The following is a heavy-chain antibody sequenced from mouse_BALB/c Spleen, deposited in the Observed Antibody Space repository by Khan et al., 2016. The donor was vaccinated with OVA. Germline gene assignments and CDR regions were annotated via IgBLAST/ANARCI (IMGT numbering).Heavy chain of an antibody. D-gene: IGHD2-1*01. V-gene: IGHV1-7*01. CDR2: IDPSSAYT. CDR1: GYTFTAYW. Sequence: QALLQQSGAELAKPGASVKMSCKASGYTFTAYWVHLAKQRPGQGLQWIGYIDPSSAYTEYTKRLTDKATLTTDKSSSTAYMHLSSLTFVVTADYDSARRVLYGIFAYWGQGTMVTVSA. J-gene: IGHJ3*01. CDR3: ARRVLYGIFAY.